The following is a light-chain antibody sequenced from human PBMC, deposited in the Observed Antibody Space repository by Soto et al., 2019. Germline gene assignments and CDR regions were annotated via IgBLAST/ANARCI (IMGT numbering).Light chain of an antibody. CDR2: LGS. CDR3: MQALQTSGYT. V-gene: IGKV2-28*01. Sequence: DIVMTQSPLSLPVTPGEPGSISCRSSQRLLHSNGYNYLDWYLQEPGQTPQILIYLGSNRASGVPDRFIGSGSCTDFSLKISRVEAEDVGIYYCMQALQTSGYTFGQGTKLEIK. CDR1: QRLLHSNGYNY. J-gene: IGKJ2*01.